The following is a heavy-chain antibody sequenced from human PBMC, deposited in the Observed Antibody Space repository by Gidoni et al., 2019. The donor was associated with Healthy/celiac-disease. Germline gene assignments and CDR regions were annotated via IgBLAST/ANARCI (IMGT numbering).Heavy chain of an antibody. CDR1: GGSFSGYY. D-gene: IGHD2-15*01. CDR2: INHSGST. J-gene: IGHJ5*02. V-gene: IGHV4-34*01. CDR3: ARYCSGGSCALDP. Sequence: QVQLQQWGAGQWKHSETLSLTCAVEGGSFSGYYWSWIRQTPGKGLEWIGEINHSGSTNYNPSLKSRVTISVDTSKNQFFLMLSSVSAADTAVYYCARYCSGGSCALDPWGQGTLVTVSS.